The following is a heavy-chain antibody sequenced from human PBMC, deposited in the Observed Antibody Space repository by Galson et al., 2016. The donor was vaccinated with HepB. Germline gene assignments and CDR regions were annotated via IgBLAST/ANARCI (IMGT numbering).Heavy chain of an antibody. CDR1: GFTFSDYY. CDR3: ARDGDRAATSYMDV. CDR2: MSTSGHTI. V-gene: IGHV3-11*01. Sequence: SLRLSCAASGFTFSDYYMSWIRQAPGKGLEWVSYMSTSGHTIYYADSVQGRFTISRDNTKSSLYLQMNNLRADDTAVYYCARDGDRAATSYMDVWGQGTTVTVSS. D-gene: IGHD6-13*01. J-gene: IGHJ6*03.